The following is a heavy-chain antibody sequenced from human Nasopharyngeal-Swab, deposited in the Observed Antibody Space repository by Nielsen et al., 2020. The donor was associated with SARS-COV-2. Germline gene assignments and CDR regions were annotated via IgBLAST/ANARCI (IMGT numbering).Heavy chain of an antibody. V-gene: IGHV3-30-3*01. J-gene: IGHJ2*01. CDR1: GFTFSSYA. CDR3: ASAYGGSYWYFDL. Sequence: GESLKISCAASGFTFSSYAMHWVRQAPGKGLEWVAVRSYDGSNKYYADSVKGRFTISRDNSKNTLYLQMNSLRAEDTAVYYCASAYGGSYWYFDLWGRGTLVTVSS. CDR2: RSYDGSNK. D-gene: IGHD4-23*01.